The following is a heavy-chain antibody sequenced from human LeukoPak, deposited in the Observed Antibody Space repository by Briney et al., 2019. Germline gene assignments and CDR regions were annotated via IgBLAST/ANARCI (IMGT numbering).Heavy chain of an antibody. J-gene: IGHJ4*02. V-gene: IGHV1-18*01. CDR1: GYTFTSYG. D-gene: IGHD6-6*01. CDR2: ISAYNGNT. CDR3: ARDMGVSSIAARPGEGD. Sequence: GASVKVSCKASGYTFTSYGISWVRQAPGQGLEWMGWISAYNGNTNYAQKLQGRVTMTTDTSTSTAYMELRSLRSDDTAVYYCARDMGVSSIAARPGEGDWGQGTLVTVSS.